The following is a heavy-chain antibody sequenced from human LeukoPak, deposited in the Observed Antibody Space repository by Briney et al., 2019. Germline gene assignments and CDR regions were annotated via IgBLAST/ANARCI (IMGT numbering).Heavy chain of an antibody. CDR2: IYHTGNT. CDR3: ATAGQWLASRPHDS. V-gene: IGHV4-4*02. CDR1: GGSITSSNW. Sequence: SETLSLTCAVSGGSITSSNWWSWVRQSPAKGLEWIGEIYHTGNTNYNPSLTSRLTISVDKSKNQFSLMLNSVTAADTAVYYCATAGQWLASRPHDSWGQGTLVTVSS. D-gene: IGHD6-19*01. J-gene: IGHJ4*02.